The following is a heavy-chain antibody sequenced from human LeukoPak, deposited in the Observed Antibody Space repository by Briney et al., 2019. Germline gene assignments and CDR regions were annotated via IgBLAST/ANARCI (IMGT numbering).Heavy chain of an antibody. CDR3: ARVSGTTIFGYYMDV. CDR1: GFTFSDYY. D-gene: IGHD3-3*01. V-gene: IGHV3-11*04. J-gene: IGHJ6*03. Sequence: GGSLRLSCAASGFTFSDYYMSWIRQAPGKGLEWVSYISSSGNIIYYADSVKGRFTISRDNAKNSLYLQMNSLRVEDTAVYYCARVSGTTIFGYYMDVWGKGTTVTVSS. CDR2: ISSSGNII.